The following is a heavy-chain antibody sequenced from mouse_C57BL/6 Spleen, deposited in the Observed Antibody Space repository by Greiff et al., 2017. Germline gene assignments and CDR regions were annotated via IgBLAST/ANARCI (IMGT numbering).Heavy chain of an antibody. J-gene: IGHJ1*03. D-gene: IGHD1-2*01. V-gene: IGHV14-2*01. CDR1: GFNIKDYY. CDR3: ARNDGHSDWYFDV. Sequence: EVQLQQSGAELVKPGASVKLSCTASGFNIKDYYMHWVKQRTEQGLEWIGRIDPEDGETKYDPKFQGKATITADTSSNTAYLQLRSLTAEDNAVYYCARNDGHSDWYFDVWGTGTTVTVAS. CDR2: IDPEDGET.